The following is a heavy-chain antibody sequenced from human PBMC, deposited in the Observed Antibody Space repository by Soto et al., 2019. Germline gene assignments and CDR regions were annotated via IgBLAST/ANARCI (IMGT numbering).Heavy chain of an antibody. CDR1: GYSISSGYY. Sequence: SETLSLTFAVSGYSISSGYYWGWPRQPPGKGLEWIGSIYHGRSTYDNPSLNSRVTLSIDITNNHLSLILNSVTAADTAVYYCARVGPGVPYFYDSSPYTFENWFDPWGQGTLVTVSS. J-gene: IGHJ5*02. CDR3: ARVGPGVPYFYDSSPYTFENWFDP. D-gene: IGHD3-22*01. V-gene: IGHV4-38-2*01. CDR2: IYHGRST.